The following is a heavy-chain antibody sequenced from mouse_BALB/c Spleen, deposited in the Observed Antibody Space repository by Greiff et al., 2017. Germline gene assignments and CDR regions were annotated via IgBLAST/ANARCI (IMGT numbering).Heavy chain of an antibody. J-gene: IGHJ1*01. CDR1: GFDFSRYW. CDR2: INPDSSTI. CDR3: ARYYGSSYWYFDV. V-gene: IGHV4-1*02. D-gene: IGHD1-1*01. Sequence: EVKLLESGGGLVQPGGSLKLSCAASGFDFSRYWMSWVRQAPGKGLEWIGEINPDSSTINYTPSLKDKFIISRDNAKNTLYLQMSKVRSEDTALYYCARYYGSSYWYFDVWGAGTTVTVSS.